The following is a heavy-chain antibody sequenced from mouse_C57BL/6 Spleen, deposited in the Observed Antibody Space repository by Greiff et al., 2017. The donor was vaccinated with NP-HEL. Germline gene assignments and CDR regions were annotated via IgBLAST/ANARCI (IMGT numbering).Heavy chain of an antibody. V-gene: IGHV1-53*01. CDR2: INPSNGGT. Sequence: QVQLQQSGTELVKPGASVKLSCKASGYTFTSYWMHWVKQRPGQGLEWIGNINPSNGGTNYNEKFKSKATLTVDKSSSTAYMQLSSLTSEDSAVYYCARSATVVANFDYWGQGTTLTVSS. CDR1: GYTFTSYW. CDR3: ARSATVVANFDY. D-gene: IGHD1-1*01. J-gene: IGHJ2*01.